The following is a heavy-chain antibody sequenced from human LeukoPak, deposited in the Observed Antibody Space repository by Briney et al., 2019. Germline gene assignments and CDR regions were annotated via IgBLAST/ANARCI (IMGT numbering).Heavy chain of an antibody. CDR3: ARDRADCSGGSCYSGDDAFDI. CDR1: GFTFSSYS. V-gene: IGHV3-48*01. CDR2: ISSSSSTI. D-gene: IGHD2-15*01. J-gene: IGHJ3*02. Sequence: PGGSLRLSCAASGFTFSSYSMNWVRQAPGKGLEWVSYISSSSSTIYYADSVKGRFTISRDNAKNSLYLQMNSLRAEDTAVYYCARDRADCSGGSCYSGDDAFDIWGQGTMVTVSS.